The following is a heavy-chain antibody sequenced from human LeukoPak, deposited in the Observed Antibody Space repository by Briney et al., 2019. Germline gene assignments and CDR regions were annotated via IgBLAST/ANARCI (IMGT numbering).Heavy chain of an antibody. CDR1: GFTFSSYA. J-gene: IGHJ3*02. Sequence: KPGGSLRLSCAASGFTFSSYAMSWVRQAPGKGLEWVSSISISHSYISYADSVKGRFTISRDNAKNSLFLQMNSLRAEDTALYYCARDGMSGSPYAFDIWGQGTMVTVSS. CDR3: ARDGMSGSPYAFDI. CDR2: ISISHSYI. D-gene: IGHD1-26*01. V-gene: IGHV3-21*01.